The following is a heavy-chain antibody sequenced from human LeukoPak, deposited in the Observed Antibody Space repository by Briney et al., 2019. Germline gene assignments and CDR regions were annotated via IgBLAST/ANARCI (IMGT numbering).Heavy chain of an antibody. CDR2: FDPEDGET. V-gene: IGHV1-24*01. Sequence: ASVMVSCKVSGYTLTELSMHWVRQAPGKGLEWMGGFDPEDGETIYAQKFQGRVTMTEDTSTDTAYMELRSLRSEDTAVYYCATDFSDWYDAFDIWGQGTMVTVSS. J-gene: IGHJ3*02. CDR3: ATDFSDWYDAFDI. CDR1: GYTLTELS. D-gene: IGHD3-9*01.